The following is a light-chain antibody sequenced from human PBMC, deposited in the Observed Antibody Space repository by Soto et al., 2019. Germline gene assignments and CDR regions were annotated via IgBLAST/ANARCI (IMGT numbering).Light chain of an antibody. CDR2: GAS. J-gene: IGKJ3*01. CDR3: QQYGSSLFT. CDR1: QSVSSSY. Sequence: EIVLTQSPGTLSLSPGERATLSCRASQSVSSSYLAWYQQKPGQAPRLLIYGASSRDTGIPDRFSGSGSGTDFTLTISRLEPEDFAVYYCQQYGSSLFTFGPGTKVVIK. V-gene: IGKV3-20*01.